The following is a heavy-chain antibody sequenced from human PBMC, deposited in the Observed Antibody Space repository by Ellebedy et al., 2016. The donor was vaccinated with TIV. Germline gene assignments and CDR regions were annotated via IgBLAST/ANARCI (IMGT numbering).Heavy chain of an antibody. D-gene: IGHD3-10*01. CDR2: ISDSGGNT. J-gene: IGHJ4*02. CDR3: ARDSGRRRSWDNDY. Sequence: GESLKISCAASGFTFSHHSMYWVRQAPGKGLEWVSTISDSGGNTHFPDSVKGRFTISRDNSRNTVYLQMNNLRAEDTAVYYCARDSGRRRSWDNDYWGQGTLVTVSS. CDR1: GFTFSHHS. V-gene: IGHV3-23*01.